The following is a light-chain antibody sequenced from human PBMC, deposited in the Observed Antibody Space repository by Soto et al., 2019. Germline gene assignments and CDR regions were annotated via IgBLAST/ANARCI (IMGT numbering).Light chain of an antibody. J-gene: IGLJ3*02. Sequence: QPVLTQPPSASATPGQRVTISCSGSRSNIARRSVYWYQQLPGTAPKLLMYSSDLRPSRVPDRFSSAKSGTTASLAISGVQSEDEADYYCSTWDDSLNGWVFGGGTKLTVL. CDR1: RSNIARRS. CDR2: SSD. CDR3: STWDDSLNGWV. V-gene: IGLV1-44*01.